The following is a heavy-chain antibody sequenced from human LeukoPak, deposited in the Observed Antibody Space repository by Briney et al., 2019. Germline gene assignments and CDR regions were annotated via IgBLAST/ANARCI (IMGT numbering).Heavy chain of an antibody. CDR1: GFAFTNYW. CDR3: ARIGYSSSSFDF. CDR2: IKQDGSQI. Sequence: PGGSLRLSCAASGFAFTNYWMTWVRQTPGKGLEWVANIKQDGSQIFYVDSVKGRFTISRDSAKSSVYLQMNNVRAEDTAVYHCARIGYSSSSFDFWGQATLVTVSS. D-gene: IGHD6-6*01. V-gene: IGHV3-7*01. J-gene: IGHJ4*02.